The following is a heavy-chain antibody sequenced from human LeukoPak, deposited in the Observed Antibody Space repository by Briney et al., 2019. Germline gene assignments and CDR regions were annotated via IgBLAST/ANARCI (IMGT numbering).Heavy chain of an antibody. CDR2: ISYDGSNK. D-gene: IGHD6-13*01. CDR1: GFTFGSYG. Sequence: PGRSLRLSCAASGFTFGSYGMHWVRQAPGKGLEWVAVISYDGSNKYYADSVKGRFTISRDNSKNTLYLQMNSLRAEDTAVYYCAKSSYSSSWYVFYYGMDVWGKGTTVTVSS. CDR3: AKSSYSSSWYVFYYGMDV. V-gene: IGHV3-30*18. J-gene: IGHJ6*04.